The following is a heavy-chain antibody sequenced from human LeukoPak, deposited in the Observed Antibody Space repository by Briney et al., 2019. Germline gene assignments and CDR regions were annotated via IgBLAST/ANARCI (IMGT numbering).Heavy chain of an antibody. Sequence: GRSLRLSCTASGFTFSNYGMHWVHQAPGKGLEWVAVISYDGSNKYYAGSVKGRFTVSRDNSKNTLFLQMNSLRAEDTAVYYCAKVSPGTRAFDIWGQGTMVTVSS. CDR2: ISYDGSNK. J-gene: IGHJ3*02. CDR3: AKVSPGTRAFDI. V-gene: IGHV3-30*18. CDR1: GFTFSNYG. D-gene: IGHD2-2*01.